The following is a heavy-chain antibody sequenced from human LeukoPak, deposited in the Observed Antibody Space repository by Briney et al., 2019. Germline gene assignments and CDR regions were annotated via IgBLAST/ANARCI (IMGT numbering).Heavy chain of an antibody. J-gene: IGHJ4*02. CDR2: ISYDGSNK. Sequence: GGSLRLSCAASGFTFSSYGMHWVRQAPGKGLEWVAVISYDGSNKYYADSVKGRFTISRDNSKNTLYLQMNSLRAEDTAVYYCARDSQLDYWGQGTLVTVSS. CDR1: GFTFSSYG. CDR3: ARDSQLDY. D-gene: IGHD6-13*01. V-gene: IGHV3-30*03.